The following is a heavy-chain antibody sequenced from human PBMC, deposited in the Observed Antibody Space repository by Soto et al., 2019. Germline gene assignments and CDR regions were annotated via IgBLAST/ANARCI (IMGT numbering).Heavy chain of an antibody. J-gene: IGHJ6*03. V-gene: IGHV3-33*01. D-gene: IGHD6-13*01. Sequence: GGSLRLSCAASGFTFSSYGMHWVRQAPGKGLEWVAVIWYDGSNKYYADSVKGRFTISRDNSKNTLYLQMNSLRAEDTAVYYCARAGYSSSFYYYMDGWGKGTTVTVAS. CDR1: GFTFSSYG. CDR3: ARAGYSSSFYYYMDG. CDR2: IWYDGSNK.